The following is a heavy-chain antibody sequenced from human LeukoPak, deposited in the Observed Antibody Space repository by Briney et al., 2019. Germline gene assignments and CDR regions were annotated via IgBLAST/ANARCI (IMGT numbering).Heavy chain of an antibody. Sequence: SETLSLTCTVSGGSISSGSYYWSWIRQPAGKGLEWIGRIYTSGSTNYNPSLKSRVTISVDTSKNQFSLKPSSVTAADTAVYYCARGLGDSSGWYGGQHGFDYWGQGTLVTVSS. D-gene: IGHD6-19*01. V-gene: IGHV4-61*02. CDR3: ARGLGDSSGWYGGQHGFDY. CDR2: IYTSGST. CDR1: GGSISSGSYY. J-gene: IGHJ4*02.